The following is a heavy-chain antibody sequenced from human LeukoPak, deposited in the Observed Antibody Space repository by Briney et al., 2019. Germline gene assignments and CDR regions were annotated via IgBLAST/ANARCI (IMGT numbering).Heavy chain of an antibody. J-gene: IGHJ6*01. CDR2: ISAYNGNT. CDR3: DRGAPAYYYDSSGSYSYYYYGMDV. D-gene: IGHD3-22*01. Sequence: ASVKVSCKASGYTFTSYGISWVRQAPGQGLEWMGWISAYNGNTNYAQKLQGRVTMTTDTSTSTAYMELRSLRSDDTAVDYCDRGAPAYYYDSSGSYSYYYYGMDVWGQGTTVTVAS. CDR1: GYTFTSYG. V-gene: IGHV1-18*01.